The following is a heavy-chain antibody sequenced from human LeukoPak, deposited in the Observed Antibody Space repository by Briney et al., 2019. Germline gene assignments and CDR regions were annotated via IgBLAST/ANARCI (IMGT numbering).Heavy chain of an antibody. Sequence: HPGGSLRLSCAASGSTFSSYAMSRVRQAPGKGLEWVSVISGSGDTTYYADSVKGRFTISRDNSQNTLYLQMNSLRAEDTAVYYCAKDGQIAAAAYYFDYWGQGTLVTVSS. J-gene: IGHJ4*02. CDR1: GSTFSSYA. CDR3: AKDGQIAAAAYYFDY. CDR2: ISGSGDTT. V-gene: IGHV3-23*01. D-gene: IGHD6-13*01.